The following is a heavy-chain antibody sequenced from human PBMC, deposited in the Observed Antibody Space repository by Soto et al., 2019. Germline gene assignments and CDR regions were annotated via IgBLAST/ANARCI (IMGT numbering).Heavy chain of an antibody. CDR2: IYYSGST. Sequence: TSETLSLTCTVSGGSISSGGYYWSWIRQHPGKGLEWIGYIYYSGSTYYNPSLKSRVTISVDTSKNQFSLKLSSVTAADTAVYYCARVLADDSSGSVFDYWGQGTLVTVS. CDR1: GGSISSGGYY. V-gene: IGHV4-31*03. J-gene: IGHJ4*02. D-gene: IGHD3-22*01. CDR3: ARVLADDSSGSVFDY.